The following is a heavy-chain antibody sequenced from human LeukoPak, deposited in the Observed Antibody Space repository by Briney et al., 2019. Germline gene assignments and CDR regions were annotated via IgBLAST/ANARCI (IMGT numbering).Heavy chain of an antibody. CDR3: ASLAATPDTIDY. CDR1: GYSISSGYY. CDR2: IYHSGST. D-gene: IGHD6-19*01. Sequence: ASETLSLTCTVSGYSISSGYYWGWIRQPPGKGLEWIGSIYHSGSTYYNPSLKSRVTISVDTSKNQFSLKLSSVTAADTAVYYCASLAATPDTIDYWGQGTLVTVSS. V-gene: IGHV4-38-2*02. J-gene: IGHJ4*02.